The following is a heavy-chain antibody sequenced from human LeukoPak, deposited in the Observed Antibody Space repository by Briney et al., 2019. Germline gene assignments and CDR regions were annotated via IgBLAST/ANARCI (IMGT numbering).Heavy chain of an antibody. V-gene: IGHV3-48*03. CDR3: ARVRPTYSSSWGSYYYYYYMDV. CDR1: GFTFSSYE. J-gene: IGHJ6*03. Sequence: QPGGSLRLSCAASGFTFSSYEMNWVRQAPGKGLEWVSYISSSGSTIYYADSVKGRFTISRDNAKNSLYLQMNSLRAEDTAVYYCARVRPTYSSSWGSYYYYYYMDVWGKGTTVTISS. D-gene: IGHD6-13*01. CDR2: ISSSGSTI.